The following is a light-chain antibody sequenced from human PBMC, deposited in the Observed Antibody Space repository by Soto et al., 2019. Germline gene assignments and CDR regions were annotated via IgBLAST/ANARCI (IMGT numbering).Light chain of an antibody. CDR2: GNN. J-gene: IGLJ3*02. Sequence: QSVLTQPPSASGTPGQRVTISCSGSSSNIGNNTVNWYQQLPGTAPKLLIYGNNHRTSGVPDRFSGSKSGTSASLANSGLQSEEEADYFCAAWYDSLNGPVFGGGTKLTVL. V-gene: IGLV1-44*01. CDR1: SSNIGNNT. CDR3: AAWYDSLNGPV.